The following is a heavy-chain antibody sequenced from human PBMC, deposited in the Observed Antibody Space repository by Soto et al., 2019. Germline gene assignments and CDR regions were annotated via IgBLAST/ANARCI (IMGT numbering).Heavy chain of an antibody. CDR3: VREDWQRFDF. CDR1: GFMFSAYW. V-gene: IGHV3-7*01. D-gene: IGHD6-25*01. Sequence: EVQLVESGGRLVQPGGSLRVSCEASGFMFSAYWMSWVRQNPGKGLEWVATISGGASDNFYVESVKGRFTISRDDAKNSVYLQMNSLRDEDTAVYYCVREDWQRFDFWGQGTLVTVSS. J-gene: IGHJ4*02. CDR2: ISGGASDN.